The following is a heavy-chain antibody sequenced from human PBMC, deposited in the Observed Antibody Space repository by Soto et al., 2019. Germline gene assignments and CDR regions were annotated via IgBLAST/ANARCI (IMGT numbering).Heavy chain of an antibody. Sequence: QVQLVQSGAEVKKPGSSVKVSCKASGGTFSSYAISWVRQAPGQGLEWMGGIIPIFGTANYAQKFQGRVTITADESTSTAYMEQSSLRSEDTAVYYCASGDYVWGSYRYTRFDYWGQGTLVTVSS. V-gene: IGHV1-69*01. D-gene: IGHD3-16*02. CDR1: GGTFSSYA. CDR2: IIPIFGTA. J-gene: IGHJ4*02. CDR3: ASGDYVWGSYRYTRFDY.